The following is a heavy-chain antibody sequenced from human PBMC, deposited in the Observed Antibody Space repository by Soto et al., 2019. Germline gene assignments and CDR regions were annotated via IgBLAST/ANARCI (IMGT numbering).Heavy chain of an antibody. CDR3: ARQPPAAVDYYYYYMDV. CDR2: IYYSGST. CDR1: GGSISSYY. Sequence: SETLSLTCTVSGGSISSYYWSWIRQPPGKGLEWIGYIYYSGSTNYNPSLKSRVTISVDTSKNQFSLKLSSVTAADTAVYYCARQPPAAVDYYYYYMDVWGKGTTVTVSS. D-gene: IGHD6-13*01. V-gene: IGHV4-59*08. J-gene: IGHJ6*03.